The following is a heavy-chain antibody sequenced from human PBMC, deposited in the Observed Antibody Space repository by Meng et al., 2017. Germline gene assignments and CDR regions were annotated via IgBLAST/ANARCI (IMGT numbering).Heavy chain of an antibody. CDR1: GYSISSGYY. Sequence: GSLRLSCTVSGYSISSGYYWGWIRQPPGKGLEWIGSIYHSGSTYYNPSLKSRVTISVDTSKNQFSLKLSSVTAADTAVYYCARVDAGNPNWGYSYYYGMDVWGQGTTVTVSS. CDR2: IYHSGST. J-gene: IGHJ6*02. D-gene: IGHD7-27*01. V-gene: IGHV4-38-2*02. CDR3: ARVDAGNPNWGYSYYYGMDV.